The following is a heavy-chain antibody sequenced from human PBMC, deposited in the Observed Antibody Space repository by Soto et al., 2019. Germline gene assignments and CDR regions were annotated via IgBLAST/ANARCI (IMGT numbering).Heavy chain of an antibody. V-gene: IGHV4-30-4*01. D-gene: IGHD1-26*01. J-gene: IGHJ4*02. CDR2: IYYSGST. Sequence: SETLSLTCFVSGGSISSGDYYWSWIRQPPGKGLEWIGYIYYSGSTHYNPSLKSRVTISVDTSKNQFSLKLRSVTAADTAVYYCARDRWAPEGPEDYWGQGTLVTTSS. CDR1: GGSISSGDYY. CDR3: ARDRWAPEGPEDY.